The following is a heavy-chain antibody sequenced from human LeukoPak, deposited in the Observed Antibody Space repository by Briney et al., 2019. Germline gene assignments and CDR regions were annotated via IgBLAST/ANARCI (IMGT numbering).Heavy chain of an antibody. CDR3: AREWSSFDH. D-gene: IGHD2-8*01. J-gene: IGHJ4*02. CDR2: INHSGST. Sequence: SETLSLTCAVYGGSFSGYYWSWIRQPPGKGLEWIGEINHSGSTNYNPSLKSRVTISVDTSKNQFSLKLSSVTAADTAVYYCAREWSSFDHWGQGALVTVSS. V-gene: IGHV4-34*01. CDR1: GGSFSGYY.